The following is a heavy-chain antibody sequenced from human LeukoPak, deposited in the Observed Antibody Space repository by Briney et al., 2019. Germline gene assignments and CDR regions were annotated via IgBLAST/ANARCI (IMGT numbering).Heavy chain of an antibody. CDR2: IYPGDSDT. Sequence: GESLKTSCKASGYTFNKNYIAWVRQVSGKGLEWMGIIYPGDSDTRYSPSFQGHVTISADESISTAFLQWSSVEATDSAMYYCVRGNQKYGDYVRDWGQGTLVTISS. CDR3: VRGNQKYGDYVRD. D-gene: IGHD4-17*01. CDR1: GYTFNKNY. V-gene: IGHV5-51*01. J-gene: IGHJ4*02.